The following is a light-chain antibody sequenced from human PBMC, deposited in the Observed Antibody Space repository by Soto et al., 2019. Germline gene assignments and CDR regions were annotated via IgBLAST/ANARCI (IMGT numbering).Light chain of an antibody. CDR2: DAS. CDR1: QSVNSY. Sequence: EIVLTQSPATLSLSPGERATLSCRASQSVNSYLAWYQQKPGQAPRLLIYDASNRATGIPARFSGSGSGTHFTRTISSLEPEDFAVYYSQQRSNWLLTFGGGTKVEIK. CDR3: QQRSNWLLT. V-gene: IGKV3-11*01. J-gene: IGKJ4*01.